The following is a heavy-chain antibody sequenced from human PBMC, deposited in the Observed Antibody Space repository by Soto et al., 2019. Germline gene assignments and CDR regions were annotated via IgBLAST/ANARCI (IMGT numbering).Heavy chain of an antibody. D-gene: IGHD3-10*01. CDR3: ARNSLRQYYYGMDV. Sequence: PGESLKISCQDSGYSFANYWIAWVRQMPGKGLEWVGVIYPGDSDTRYSPSFRGQVTISADKSISHVYLQWSSLKASDTAMYYCARNSLRQYYYGMDVWGQGNTVTVSS. CDR1: GYSFANYW. J-gene: IGHJ6*02. V-gene: IGHV5-51*01. CDR2: IYPGDSDT.